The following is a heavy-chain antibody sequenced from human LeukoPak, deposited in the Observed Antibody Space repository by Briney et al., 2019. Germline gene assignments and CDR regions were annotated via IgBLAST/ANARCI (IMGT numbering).Heavy chain of an antibody. CDR3: ARVARFLEWYYAFDI. CDR1: VGSISRYY. Sequence: SETLSLTCTVSVGSISRYYWSWIRQPAGKGLEWIGRIYTSGSTNYNPSLKSRVTMSVDTSTNQFSLKLSSATAADTAVYYCARVARFLEWYYAFDIWGQGTMVTVSS. CDR2: IYTSGST. V-gene: IGHV4-4*07. J-gene: IGHJ3*02. D-gene: IGHD3-3*01.